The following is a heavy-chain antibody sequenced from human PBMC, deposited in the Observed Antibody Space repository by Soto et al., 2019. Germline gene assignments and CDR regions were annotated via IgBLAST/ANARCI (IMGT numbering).Heavy chain of an antibody. CDR1: VFTFSSYW. CDR3: AREEYGSSSRAFDI. CDR2: INSDGSTT. V-gene: IGHV3-74*01. D-gene: IGHD6-6*01. Sequence: PGGSLRLSCAASVFTFSSYWIHWVRQAPGEGLVWVSRINSDGSTTNYADSVKGRFTISRYNANNTLYVQMNSLRADDTAVYYCAREEYGSSSRAFDIWGQGTMVNVSS. J-gene: IGHJ3*02.